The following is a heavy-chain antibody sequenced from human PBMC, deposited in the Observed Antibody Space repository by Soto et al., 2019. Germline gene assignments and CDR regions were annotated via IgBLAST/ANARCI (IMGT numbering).Heavy chain of an antibody. J-gene: IGHJ4*02. Sequence: SETLSLTCTVSGGSISSYYWSWIRQPPGKGLEWIGYIYYSGSTNYNPSLKSRVTISVDTSKNKFSLKLSSVTAADTAVYYCATGDYYDSSGLYYWGQGTLVTV. CDR3: ATGDYYDSSGLYY. D-gene: IGHD3-22*01. V-gene: IGHV4-59*01. CDR1: GGSISSYY. CDR2: IYYSGST.